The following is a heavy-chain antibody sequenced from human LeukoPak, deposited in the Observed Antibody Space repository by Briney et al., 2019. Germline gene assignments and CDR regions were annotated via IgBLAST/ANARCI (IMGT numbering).Heavy chain of an antibody. Sequence: SETLSLTCTVSGGSISSSSYYWGWIRQPPGKGLEWIGSIYYSGSTYYNPSLKSRVTISVDTSKNQFSLKLSSVTAADTAVYYCATTTTGMDLGSPYFDYWGQGTLVTVSS. CDR3: ATTTTGMDLGSPYFDY. J-gene: IGHJ4*02. CDR2: IYYSGST. CDR1: GGSISSSSYY. V-gene: IGHV4-39*07. D-gene: IGHD2-15*01.